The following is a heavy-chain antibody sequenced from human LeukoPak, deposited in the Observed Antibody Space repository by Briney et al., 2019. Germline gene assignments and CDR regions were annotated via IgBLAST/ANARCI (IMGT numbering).Heavy chain of an antibody. J-gene: IGHJ5*02. V-gene: IGHV4-31*01. Sequence: SQTLSLTCTVSGGSISSGGYYWSWIRQLPGKGLEWIGYIYHSGNTVYKPSLRSQVTMSVDTSKNQFSLKLTSVTAADTGVYYCVRVGDCTSAACHDTRFDPWGQGTLVTVSS. CDR1: GGSISSGGYY. D-gene: IGHD2-2*01. CDR2: IYHSGNT. CDR3: VRVGDCTSAACHDTRFDP.